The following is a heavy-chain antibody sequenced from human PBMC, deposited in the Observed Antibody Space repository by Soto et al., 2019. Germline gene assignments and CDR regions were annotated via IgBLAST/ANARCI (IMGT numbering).Heavy chain of an antibody. Sequence: QVQLVQSGAEVKKSGASVMVSCKASGYTFTGYYIHWVRQAPGQGLEWMGWINPNKGGTDYVQKFQGRVSMTRNTSISTVYMELSRLRSDDTAVYYCARDLPIVGTTTWGYWGQGTLVTVSS. CDR1: GYTFTGYY. D-gene: IGHD1-26*01. CDR2: INPNKGGT. J-gene: IGHJ4*02. CDR3: ARDLPIVGTTTWGY. V-gene: IGHV1-2*02.